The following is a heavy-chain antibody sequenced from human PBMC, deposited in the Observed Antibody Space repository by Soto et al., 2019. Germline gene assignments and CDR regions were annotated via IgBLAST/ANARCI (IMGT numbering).Heavy chain of an antibody. Sequence: EVQLLESGGGLVQPGGSLRLSCAASGFTFSSYAMKWVRHAPGKGLEWVSLIGESGTPTYYADSVKRRFTISRDNSGNTLLLEMYSLRAEDTAVYYCARYIPGVRYYGMDVWGQGTTVTVSS. D-gene: IGHD2-2*01. J-gene: IGHJ6*02. CDR3: ARYIPGVRYYGMDV. CDR1: GFTFSSYA. V-gene: IGHV3-23*01. CDR2: IGESGTPT.